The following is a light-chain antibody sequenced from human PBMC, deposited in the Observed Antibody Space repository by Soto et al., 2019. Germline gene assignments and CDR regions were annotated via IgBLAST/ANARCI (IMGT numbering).Light chain of an antibody. V-gene: IGKV1-39*01. J-gene: IGKJ5*01. Sequence: DIQMTQSPSSLSASVGDRVTITCRASQSISSYLNWYQQKPGKAPKLLIYAASSLQSGVPARFSGSGSGTDFTLTISSLEPGDFAVYYCQQRNDWQVTFGQGTRLEIK. CDR3: QQRNDWQVT. CDR2: AAS. CDR1: QSISSY.